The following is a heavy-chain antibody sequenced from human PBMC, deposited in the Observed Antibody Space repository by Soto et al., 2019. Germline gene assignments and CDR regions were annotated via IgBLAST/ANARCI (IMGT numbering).Heavy chain of an antibody. CDR1: GCTFSSHS. Sequence: VQLMQSGAEVKQPGSSVKVSCKASGCTFSSHSINWVRQAPGQGLEWMGGIITLFGTANYAQNFQGRVTMTADHSTSTAYMELNSLRSDDTAVYYCAREVGYGDFSAALLDWGQGTLVTVSS. CDR2: IITLFGTA. CDR3: AREVGYGDFSAALLD. D-gene: IGHD4-17*01. V-gene: IGHV1-69*01. J-gene: IGHJ4*02.